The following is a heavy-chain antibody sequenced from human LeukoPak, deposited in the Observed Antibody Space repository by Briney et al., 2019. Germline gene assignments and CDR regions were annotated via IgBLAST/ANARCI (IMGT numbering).Heavy chain of an antibody. CDR3: VSFYETY. D-gene: IGHD2/OR15-2a*01. CDR2: INSDGSWT. Sequence: GGSLRLSCAASGNYWMHWVRQAPGKGLVWVSHINSDGSWTSYADSVKGRFAISKDNAKNTVYPQMNSLRAEDTAVYYCVSFYETYWGRGTLVTVSS. V-gene: IGHV3-74*01. J-gene: IGHJ4*02. CDR1: GNYW.